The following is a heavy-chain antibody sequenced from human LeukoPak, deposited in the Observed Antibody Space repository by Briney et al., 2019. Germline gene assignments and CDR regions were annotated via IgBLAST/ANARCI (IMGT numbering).Heavy chain of an antibody. Sequence: SETLSLTCTVSGGSISYYYWSWIRQPPGKGLEWIGYVYYSGSTSYNPSLKSRVTISLDTSKHQFSLKLNSVTAADTAVYYCARHAYCGGDCFGGDFEIWGQGTMVTVSS. J-gene: IGHJ3*02. V-gene: IGHV4-59*08. CDR3: ARHAYCGGDCFGGDFEI. CDR1: GGSISYYY. D-gene: IGHD2-21*02. CDR2: VYYSGST.